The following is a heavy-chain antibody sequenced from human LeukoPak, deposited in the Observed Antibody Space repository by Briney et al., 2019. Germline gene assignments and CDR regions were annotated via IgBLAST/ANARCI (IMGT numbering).Heavy chain of an antibody. D-gene: IGHD2-8*02. V-gene: IGHV3-23*01. Sequence: PGGSLRLSCAASGFTFSNYAMSWVRQTPGKGLEWVAATVGGRPDTYHAESVKGRFTVSRDDSRDTLFLQMNRLSVDDTAIYYCTKAPLRSCSGAFCYPFDYWGQGTLVTASS. CDR2: TVGGRPDT. CDR1: GFTFSNYA. J-gene: IGHJ4*02. CDR3: TKAPLRSCSGAFCYPFDY.